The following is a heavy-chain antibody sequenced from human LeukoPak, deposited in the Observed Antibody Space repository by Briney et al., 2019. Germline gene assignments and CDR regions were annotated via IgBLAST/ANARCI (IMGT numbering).Heavy chain of an antibody. CDR3: ANGGIYGSGSYLLYYYYYYMDV. CDR2: INHSGST. Sequence: PSETLSLTCAVYGGSFSGYYWSWIRQPPGKGLEWIGEINHSGSTYYNPSLKSRVTISVDTSKNQFSLKLSSVTAADTAVYYCANGGIYGSGSYLLYYYYYYMDVWGKGTTVTVSS. J-gene: IGHJ6*03. D-gene: IGHD3-10*01. CDR1: GGSFSGYY. V-gene: IGHV4-34*01.